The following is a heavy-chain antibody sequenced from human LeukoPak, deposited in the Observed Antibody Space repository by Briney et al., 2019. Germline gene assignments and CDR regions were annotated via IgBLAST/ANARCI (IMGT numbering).Heavy chain of an antibody. J-gene: IGHJ6*03. CDR1: GGSISSYY. D-gene: IGHD3-22*01. Sequence: SETLSLTCTVSGGSISSYYWSWIRQPAGKGLEWIGRIYTSGSTNYNPSLKSRVTMSVDTSKNQFSLKLSSVTAADTAVYYCARDQGDYYDSSGSLYYYYMDVWGKGTTVTVSS. CDR3: ARDQGDYYDSSGSLYYYYMDV. V-gene: IGHV4-4*07. CDR2: IYTSGST.